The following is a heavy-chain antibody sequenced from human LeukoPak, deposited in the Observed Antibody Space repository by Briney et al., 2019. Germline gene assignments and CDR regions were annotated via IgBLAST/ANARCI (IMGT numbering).Heavy chain of an antibody. J-gene: IGHJ6*03. V-gene: IGHV3-21*01. Sequence: ETLSLTCSVSSGSIFSRNWWSWVRQSPGKGLEWVSSISTSSSYIYYADSVKGRFTISRDNAKNSLYLQMNSLRAEDTAVYYCARTPPYYYYYYMDVWGKGTAVTISS. CDR3: ARTPPYYYYYYMDV. CDR1: SGSIFSRNW. CDR2: ISTSSSYI.